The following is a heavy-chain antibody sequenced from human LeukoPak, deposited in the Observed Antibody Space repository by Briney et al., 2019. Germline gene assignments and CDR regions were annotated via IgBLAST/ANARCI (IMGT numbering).Heavy chain of an antibody. Sequence: SQTLSLTCAISGDIVSSNSAARNWIRQSPSRGLEWLGRTYYRSKWYNDYAVSVKSRITINPDTSKNQLSLQLNSVTPEDTAVYYCARGFYYTGMDVWGQGTTVTVSS. CDR2: TYYRSKWYN. J-gene: IGHJ6*02. D-gene: IGHD3-10*01. CDR3: ARGFYYTGMDV. V-gene: IGHV6-1*01. CDR1: GDIVSSNSAA.